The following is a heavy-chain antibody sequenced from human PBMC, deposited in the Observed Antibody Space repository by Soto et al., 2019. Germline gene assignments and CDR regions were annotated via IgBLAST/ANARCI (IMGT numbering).Heavy chain of an antibody. CDR2: MNPNSGNT. V-gene: IGHV1-8*01. D-gene: IGHD3-22*01. CDR1: GYTFTSYD. Sequence: ASVKVSCKASGYTFTSYDINWVRQATGQGLEWMGWMNPNSGNTGYAQKFQGRVTMTRNTSISTAYMGLSSLRSEDTAVYYCARSSLTYYDSSGYLSLDAFDIWGQGTMVTVSS. J-gene: IGHJ3*02. CDR3: ARSSLTYYDSSGYLSLDAFDI.